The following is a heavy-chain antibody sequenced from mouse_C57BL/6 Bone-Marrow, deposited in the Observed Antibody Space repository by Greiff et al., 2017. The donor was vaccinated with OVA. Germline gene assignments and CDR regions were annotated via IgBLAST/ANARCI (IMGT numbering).Heavy chain of an antibody. CDR1: GYTFTDYY. Sequence: EVQLQESGPVLVKPGASVKMSCKASGYTFTDYYMNWVKQSHGKGLEWIGVINPYNGGTSYNQKFKGKATLTVDKSSSTAYMELNSLTSEDSAVYYCASYGNLIDYWGQGTTLTVSS. CDR2: INPYNGGT. V-gene: IGHV1-19*01. CDR3: ASYGNLIDY. D-gene: IGHD2-1*01. J-gene: IGHJ2*01.